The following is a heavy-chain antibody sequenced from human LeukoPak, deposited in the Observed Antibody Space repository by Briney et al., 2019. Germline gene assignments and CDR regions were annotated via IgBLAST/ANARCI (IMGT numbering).Heavy chain of an antibody. V-gene: IGHV3-23*01. CDR3: AKDQDIVVVPAAQD. CDR2: ISGSGGST. CDR1: GFTFSSYA. D-gene: IGHD2-2*01. Sequence: GGSLRLSCAASGFTFSSYAMSWVRQAPGKGLEWVSAISGSGGSTYYADSVKGRFTISRDNSKNTLYLQMNSLRAEDTAVYYCAKDQDIVVVPAAQDWGQGTMVTVSS. J-gene: IGHJ4*02.